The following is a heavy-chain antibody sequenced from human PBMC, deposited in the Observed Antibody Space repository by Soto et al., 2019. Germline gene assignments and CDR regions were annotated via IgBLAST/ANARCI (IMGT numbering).Heavy chain of an antibody. J-gene: IGHJ3*02. D-gene: IGHD6-13*01. CDR2: IWYDGSNK. Sequence: ESGGGVVQPGRSLRLSCAASGFTFSSYGMHWVRQAPGKGLEWVAVIWYDGSNKYYADSVKGRFTISRDNSKNTLYLQMNSLRAEDTAVYYCARDLGSSWYDAFDIWGQGTMVTVSS. CDR1: GFTFSSYG. V-gene: IGHV3-33*01. CDR3: ARDLGSSWYDAFDI.